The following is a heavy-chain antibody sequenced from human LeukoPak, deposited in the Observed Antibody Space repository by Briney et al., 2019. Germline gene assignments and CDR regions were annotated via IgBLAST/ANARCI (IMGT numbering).Heavy chain of an antibody. CDR3: ARQFGSGYSSSTDDY. Sequence: GESLKISCKGSGYSFTSYWIGWVRQMPGKGLEWMGIIYPGDSDTRYSPSFQGQVTISADKSISTAYLQRSSLKASDTAMYYCARQFGSGYSSSTDDYWGQGTLVTVSS. J-gene: IGHJ4*02. V-gene: IGHV5-51*01. CDR1: GYSFTSYW. D-gene: IGHD6-13*01. CDR2: IYPGDSDT.